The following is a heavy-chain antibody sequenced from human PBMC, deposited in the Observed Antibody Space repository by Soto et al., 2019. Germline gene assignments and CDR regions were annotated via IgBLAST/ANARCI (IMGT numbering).Heavy chain of an antibody. D-gene: IGHD2-8*01. Sequence: EVQLLESGGGLVQPGGSLRLSCAASGFTFSSYAMTWVRQAPWKGLEWVSAISGSGGSTYYADSVKGRFTISRDNSKNTLYLQMNSLRAEDMALYYCAGVTSNIFFGMDVWGQGTTVIVSS. CDR2: ISGSGGST. J-gene: IGHJ6*02. CDR3: AGVTSNIFFGMDV. CDR1: GFTFSSYA. V-gene: IGHV3-23*01.